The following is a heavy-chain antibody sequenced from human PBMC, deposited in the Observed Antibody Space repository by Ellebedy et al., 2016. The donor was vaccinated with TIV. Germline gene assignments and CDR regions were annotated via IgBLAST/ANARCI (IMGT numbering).Heavy chain of an antibody. CDR1: GGSISRSTYY. J-gene: IGHJ4*02. D-gene: IGHD2-8*02. CDR2: INYSRNT. CDR3: ATIIEGTGGIEY. V-gene: IGHV4-39*01. Sequence: MPSETLSPTCTVPGGSISRSTYYWAWIRQPHVKGLECIGSINYSRNTYYTPSLNSRVTMSVDTSKNQFSMNLSSVTAADTAVYYCATIIEGTGGIEYWGQGTLVTVSS.